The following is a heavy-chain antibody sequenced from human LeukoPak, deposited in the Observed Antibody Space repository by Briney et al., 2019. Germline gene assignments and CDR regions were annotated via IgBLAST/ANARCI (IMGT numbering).Heavy chain of an antibody. Sequence: GGSLRLSCAASGITFSSYAMSWVRQAPGKGLEWVSAISGSGGSTYYADSVKGRFTIPRDNSKNTLYLQMNSLRAEDTAVYYCAKAGVYGSGSYYAFDYWGQGTLVTVSS. CDR3: AKAGVYGSGSYYAFDY. D-gene: IGHD3-10*01. V-gene: IGHV3-23*01. J-gene: IGHJ4*02. CDR1: GITFSSYA. CDR2: ISGSGGST.